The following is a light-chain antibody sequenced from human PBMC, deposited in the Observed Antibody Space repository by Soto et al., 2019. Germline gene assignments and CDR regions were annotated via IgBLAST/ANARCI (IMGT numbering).Light chain of an antibody. CDR1: QTVTRNY. CDR3: QQYGSSPRT. CDR2: GAS. Sequence: EMVLTQSPGTLPLSPGERATLSCRASQTVTRNYLAWHQQKPGQAPRLLIYGASSRATGIPDRFSGSGSGTDFTLTISRLEPEDFAVYYCQQYGSSPRTFGQGTKVDIK. V-gene: IGKV3-20*01. J-gene: IGKJ1*01.